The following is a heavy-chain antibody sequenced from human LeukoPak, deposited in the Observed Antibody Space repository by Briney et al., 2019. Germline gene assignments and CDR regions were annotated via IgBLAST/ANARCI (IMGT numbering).Heavy chain of an antibody. V-gene: IGHV3-21*01. Sequence: GGSLRLSCAASGFTFSSYSMNWVRQAPGKGLEWVSSISSSSSYIYYADSVKGRFTISRDNAKNSLYLQMNSLRAEDTAVYYCARDYYYDSSGVDAFDIWGQGTMVTVSS. CDR1: GFTFSSYS. CDR3: ARDYYYDSSGVDAFDI. J-gene: IGHJ3*02. D-gene: IGHD3-22*01. CDR2: ISSSSSYI.